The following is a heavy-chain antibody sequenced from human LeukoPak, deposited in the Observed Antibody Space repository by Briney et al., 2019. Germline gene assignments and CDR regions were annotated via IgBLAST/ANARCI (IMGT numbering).Heavy chain of an antibody. Sequence: ASVKLSCKPSGYTFTDYYLHWVRQAPGQGLEWMGSINPNSGGTNYAQKFQGTVTLTRDTSITTAYMEVSTVRSDGTGEYDFARGGGYNYDYQAYWGQGTLVTVSS. J-gene: IGHJ4*02. CDR1: GYTFTDYY. V-gene: IGHV1-2*02. CDR3: ARGGGYNYDYQAY. CDR2: INPNSGGT. D-gene: IGHD5-18*01.